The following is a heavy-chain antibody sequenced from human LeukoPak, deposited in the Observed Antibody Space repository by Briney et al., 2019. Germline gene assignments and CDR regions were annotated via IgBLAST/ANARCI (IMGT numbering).Heavy chain of an antibody. CDR2: IKKDGSQK. Sequence: GGSLRLSCATSGVTFSNDWMTWVRQAQGKGLEWVANIKKDGSQKNNVDSVKGRFTISRDNTKKSLFLQMNSLRAEDTGIYYCARDTSPSSRSSYFDALDMWGQGTMVTVSS. J-gene: IGHJ3*02. CDR3: ARDTSPSSRSSYFDALDM. D-gene: IGHD6-13*01. V-gene: IGHV3-7*01. CDR1: GVTFSNDW.